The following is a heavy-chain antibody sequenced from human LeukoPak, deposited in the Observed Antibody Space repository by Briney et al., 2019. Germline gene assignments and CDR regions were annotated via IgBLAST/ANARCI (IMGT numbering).Heavy chain of an antibody. CDR3: ARDRSSWYLDAFDI. V-gene: IGHV1-2*02. J-gene: IGHJ3*02. CDR2: INPNSGGT. D-gene: IGHD6-13*01. Sequence: GASVKVSCKASGYTFTGYYMHWVRQAPGQGLEWMGWINPNSGGTNYAQKFQGRVTMTRDTSISTAYMELSRLRSDDTAVYYCARDRSSWYLDAFDIWGQGTMVTVSS. CDR1: GYTFTGYY.